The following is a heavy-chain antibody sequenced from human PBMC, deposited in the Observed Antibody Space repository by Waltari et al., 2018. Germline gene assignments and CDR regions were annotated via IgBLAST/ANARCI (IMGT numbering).Heavy chain of an antibody. Sequence: EVQLVESGGGLVQPGRSLRLSCAASGFTFDAYAMHWVRQAPGKGLEWVSGISWNSGSRGYADSVKGRFTISRDNAKNSLYLQMNRLRAEDMALYYCAKSASGGIAAAGTAFDIWGQGTMVTVSS. CDR2: ISWNSGSR. D-gene: IGHD6-13*01. V-gene: IGHV3-9*03. CDR3: AKSASGGIAAAGTAFDI. CDR1: GFTFDAYA. J-gene: IGHJ3*02.